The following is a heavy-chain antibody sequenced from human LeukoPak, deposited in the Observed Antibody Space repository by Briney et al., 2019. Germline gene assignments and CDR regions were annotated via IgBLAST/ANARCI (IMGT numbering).Heavy chain of an antibody. CDR3: ASSTPKYCSSTSCYITPLDAFDI. D-gene: IGHD2-2*02. Sequence: GESLKISCKGSGYSFTGYWIGWVRQMPGKGLEWMGIIYPGDSDTRYSPSFQGQVTISADKSISTAYLQWSSLKASDTAMYYCASSTPKYCSSTSCYITPLDAFDIWGQGTMVTVSS. V-gene: IGHV5-51*01. J-gene: IGHJ3*02. CDR1: GYSFTGYW. CDR2: IYPGDSDT.